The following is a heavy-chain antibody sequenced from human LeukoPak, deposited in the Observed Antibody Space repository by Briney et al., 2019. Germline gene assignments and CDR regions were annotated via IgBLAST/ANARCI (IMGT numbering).Heavy chain of an antibody. J-gene: IGHJ6*03. CDR1: GFTFDDYG. D-gene: IGHD3-22*01. V-gene: IGHV3-20*04. CDR2: INWNGGST. CDR3: ARHYYDSSGYYHYYYYYYMDV. Sequence: PGGSLRLSCAASGFTFDDYGMSWVRQAPGKGLEWVSGINWNGGSTGYAYSVKGRFTISRDNAKNSLYLQMNSLRAEDTALYYCARHYYDSSGYYHYYYYYYMDVWGKGTTVTVSS.